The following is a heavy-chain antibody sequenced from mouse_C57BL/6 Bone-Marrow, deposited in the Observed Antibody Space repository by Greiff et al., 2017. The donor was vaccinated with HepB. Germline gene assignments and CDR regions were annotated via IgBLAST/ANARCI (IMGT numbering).Heavy chain of an antibody. CDR3: ARQYDGGRYAMDY. CDR1: GFSLTSYG. D-gene: IGHD2-14*01. V-gene: IGHV2-6-1*01. J-gene: IGHJ4*01. CDR2: IWSDGST. Sequence: QVQLQQSGPGLVAPSQSLSITCTVSGFSLTSYGVHWVRQPPGKGLEWLVVIWSDGSTTYNSALKSRLSISKDNSKSQVFLKMNSLQTDDTAMYYCARQYDGGRYAMDYWGQGTSVTVSS.